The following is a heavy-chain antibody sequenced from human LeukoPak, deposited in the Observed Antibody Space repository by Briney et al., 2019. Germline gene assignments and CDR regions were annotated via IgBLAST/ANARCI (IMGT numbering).Heavy chain of an antibody. D-gene: IGHD1-1*01. J-gene: IGHJ3*02. Sequence: GGSLRLSCAASGFTFSRYWMSWVRQAPGKGLEWVANIKQDGSEKYYVDSVKGRFTISRDNAKNSLYLQMNSLRAEDTALYYCARPGQPSYNDAFGIWGQGTMVTVSS. CDR2: IKQDGSEK. CDR1: GFTFSRYW. CDR3: ARPGQPSYNDAFGI. V-gene: IGHV3-7*01.